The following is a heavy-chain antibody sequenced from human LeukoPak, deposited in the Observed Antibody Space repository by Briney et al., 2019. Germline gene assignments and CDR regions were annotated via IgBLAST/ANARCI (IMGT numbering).Heavy chain of an antibody. CDR2: ISWNSGSI. CDR1: GFTFDDYA. Sequence: GGSLRLSCAASGFTFDDYAMHWVRQAPGEGLEWVSGISWNSGSIGYADSVKGRFTISRDNAKNSLYLQMNSLRAEDTAVYYCAREGRGGDYAVDAFDIWGQGTMVTVSS. J-gene: IGHJ3*02. V-gene: IGHV3-9*01. CDR3: AREGRGGDYAVDAFDI. D-gene: IGHD4-17*01.